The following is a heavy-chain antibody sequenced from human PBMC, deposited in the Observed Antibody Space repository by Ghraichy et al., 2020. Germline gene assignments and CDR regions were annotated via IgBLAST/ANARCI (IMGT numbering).Heavy chain of an antibody. CDR3: AKDLTMVRGVPIYGMDV. Sequence: GGSLRLSCAASGFTFSSYGMHWVRQAPGKGLEWVAFIRYDGSNKYYADSVKGRFTISRDNSKNTLYLQMNSLRAEDTAVYYCAKDLTMVRGVPIYGMDVWGQGTTVTVSS. CDR1: GFTFSSYG. D-gene: IGHD3-10*01. J-gene: IGHJ6*02. CDR2: IRYDGSNK. V-gene: IGHV3-30*02.